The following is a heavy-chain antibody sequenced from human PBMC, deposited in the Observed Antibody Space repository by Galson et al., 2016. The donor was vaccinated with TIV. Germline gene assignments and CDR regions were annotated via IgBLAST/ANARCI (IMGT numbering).Heavy chain of an antibody. CDR2: INSNSGGQ. J-gene: IGHJ6*02. CDR1: GYTFTGYF. D-gene: IGHD1-1*01. Sequence: SVKVSCKASGYTFTGYFMHWVRQAPGQGLEWMGWINSNSGGQNFAQEFQDRVTMTRDTSISKLYMELNRLKTDDMDVYYCAKDRRRGYFSYNGMDVWGQGPTVTVAS. CDR3: AKDRRRGYFSYNGMDV. V-gene: IGHV1-2*02.